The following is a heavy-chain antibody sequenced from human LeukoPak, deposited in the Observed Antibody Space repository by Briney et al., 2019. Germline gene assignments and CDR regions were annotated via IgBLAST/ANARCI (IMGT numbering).Heavy chain of an antibody. CDR1: GYSVTSYW. J-gene: IGHJ4*02. V-gene: IGHV5-51*01. CDR3: ARQGIVAYDY. D-gene: IGHD5-12*01. CDR2: IYPGDSDT. Sequence: GESLKISCKGSGYSVTSYWIGWVPQMPGKGLEWMGIIYPGDSDTRYSPSFQGQVTISVDKSIRTAYLQWSSLKASDTAMYFCARQGIVAYDYWGQGTLVTVSS.